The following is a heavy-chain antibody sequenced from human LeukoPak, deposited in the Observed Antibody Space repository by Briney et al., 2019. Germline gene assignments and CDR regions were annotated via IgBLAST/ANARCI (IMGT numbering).Heavy chain of an antibody. J-gene: IGHJ4*02. CDR3: AIWYSSGIDY. V-gene: IGHV1-2*02. CDR2: INPNSGGT. D-gene: IGHD6-19*01. CDR1: GYTFTGCY. Sequence: ASVKVSCKASGYTFTGCYMHWVRQAPGQGLEWMGWINPNSGGTNYAQKFQGRVAMTRDTSISTAYMELSRLRYDDTAVYYCAIWYSSGIDYWGQGTLVTVSS.